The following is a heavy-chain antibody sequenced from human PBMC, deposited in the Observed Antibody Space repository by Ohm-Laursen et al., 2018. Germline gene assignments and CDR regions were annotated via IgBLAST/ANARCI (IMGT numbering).Heavy chain of an antibody. Sequence: GASVKVSCKASGYTFTGYYMHWVRQAPGQGLEWMGWINPNSGGTNYAQKFQGRVTMTRDTSISTAYMELSRLRSDDTAVYYCATPVLRFLEWIHMDVWGQGTTVTVSS. V-gene: IGHV1-2*02. D-gene: IGHD3-3*01. CDR1: GYTFTGYY. J-gene: IGHJ6*02. CDR2: INPNSGGT. CDR3: ATPVLRFLEWIHMDV.